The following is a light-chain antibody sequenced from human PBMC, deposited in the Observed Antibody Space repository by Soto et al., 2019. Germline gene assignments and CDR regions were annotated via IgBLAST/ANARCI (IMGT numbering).Light chain of an antibody. CDR2: GAS. Sequence: EIVMTQSPATLSVSPGERATLSCRASQSVSSNLAWYQQKPVQAPRLLIYGASTRATGIPARFSGSGSGTEFTLTISSRQSEDFAVYYCQQYNNWPGTFGQGTKVEIK. CDR1: QSVSSN. V-gene: IGKV3-15*01. CDR3: QQYNNWPGT. J-gene: IGKJ1*01.